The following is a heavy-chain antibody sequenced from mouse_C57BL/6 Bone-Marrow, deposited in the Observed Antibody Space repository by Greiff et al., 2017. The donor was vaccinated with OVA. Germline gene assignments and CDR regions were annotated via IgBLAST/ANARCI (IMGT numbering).Heavy chain of an antibody. Sequence: VQLVESGAELVRPGASVTLSCKASGYTFTDYEMHWVKQTPVHGLEWIGAIDPETGGTAYNQKFKGKAILTADKSSSTAYMELRSLTSEDSAVYYCTRSLLYYYAMDYWGQGTSVTVSS. CDR1: GYTFTDYE. V-gene: IGHV1-15*01. D-gene: IGHD2-3*01. J-gene: IGHJ4*01. CDR3: TRSLLYYYAMDY. CDR2: IDPETGGT.